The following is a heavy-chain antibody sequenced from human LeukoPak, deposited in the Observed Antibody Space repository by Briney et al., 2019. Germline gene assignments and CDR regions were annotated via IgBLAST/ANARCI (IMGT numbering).Heavy chain of an antibody. CDR2: ISNSGYT. CDR3: ARDRTITGDRGIDY. CDR1: GFTFSTYS. Sequence: PGGSLRLSCAASGFTFSTYSMNWVRQAPGKGLEWVSAISNSGYTYYADSLKGRVTISRDNAKSSLYLQMNSLRAEDTAGYYCARDRTITGDRGIDYWGQGTPVTVSS. J-gene: IGHJ4*02. D-gene: IGHD4/OR15-4a*01. V-gene: IGHV3-21*01.